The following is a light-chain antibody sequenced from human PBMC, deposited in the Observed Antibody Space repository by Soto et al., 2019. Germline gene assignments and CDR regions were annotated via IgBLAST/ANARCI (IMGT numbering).Light chain of an antibody. CDR1: QRFNNK. CDR3: QKYHNWPL. CDR2: GAS. V-gene: IGKV3-15*01. J-gene: IGKJ3*01. Sequence: ETVLTQSPVTLSVSPTERATLSCRASQRFNNKLAWYQQKPGQAPRLLIYGASTRATGIPARFNGSGSGTEFTLTINSLQSEDFAVYYCQKYHNWPLFGPGTKVDI.